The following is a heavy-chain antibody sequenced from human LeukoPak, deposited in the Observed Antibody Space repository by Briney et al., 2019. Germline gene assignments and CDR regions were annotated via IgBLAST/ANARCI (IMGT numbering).Heavy chain of an antibody. CDR2: IYYSGST. D-gene: IGHD5-18*01. V-gene: IGHV4-59*01. Sequence: KPSETLSLTCTVSGGPINSYYWSWIRQPPGEGLEWIGYIYYSGSTNYNPSLKSRVTISVDTSKNQFSLKLSSVTAADTAVYFCAREGTAMVRTAFDIWGQGRMVTVSS. CDR3: AREGTAMVRTAFDI. J-gene: IGHJ3*02. CDR1: GGPINSYY.